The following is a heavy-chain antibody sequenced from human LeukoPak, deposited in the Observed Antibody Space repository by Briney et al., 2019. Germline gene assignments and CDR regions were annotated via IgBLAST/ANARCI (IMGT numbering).Heavy chain of an antibody. Sequence: ASVKVSCKASGGTFSSYAISWVRQAPGQGLEWMGWISAYNGNTNYAQKLQGRVTMTTDTSTSTAYMELRSLRSDDTAVYYCARDLYKSGSSEDIWGQGTMVTVSS. CDR2: ISAYNGNT. V-gene: IGHV1-18*01. CDR3: ARDLYKSGSSEDI. J-gene: IGHJ3*02. D-gene: IGHD1-26*01. CDR1: GGTFSSYA.